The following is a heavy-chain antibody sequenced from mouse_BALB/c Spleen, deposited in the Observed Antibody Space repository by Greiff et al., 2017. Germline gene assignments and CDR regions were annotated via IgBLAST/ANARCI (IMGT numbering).Heavy chain of an antibody. J-gene: IGHJ3*01. Sequence: EVHLVESGPGLVKPSQSLSLTCTVTGYSITSDYAWNWIRQFPGNKLEWMGYISYSGSTSYNPSLKSRISITRDTSKNQFFLQLNSVTTEDTATYYCARSPFAYWGQGTLVTVSA. V-gene: IGHV3-2*02. CDR3: ARSPFAY. CDR2: ISYSGST. CDR1: GYSITSDYA.